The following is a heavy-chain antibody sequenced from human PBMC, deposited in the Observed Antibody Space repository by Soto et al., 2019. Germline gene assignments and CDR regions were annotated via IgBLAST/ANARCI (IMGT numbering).Heavy chain of an antibody. CDR1: GYTFTNYG. CDR3: ARDNGESSGSLVDN. CDR2: ISGYNGKT. J-gene: IGHJ4*02. V-gene: IGHV1-18*04. Sequence: ASVTVYCKASGYTFTNYGFSWVRQAPGQGLEWMGWISGYNGKTDYSEKFQDRVTMTIDTSTSSGHMEVRSLRSDDTAIYYCARDNGESSGSLVDNWGQGTLVTVSS. D-gene: IGHD3-22*01.